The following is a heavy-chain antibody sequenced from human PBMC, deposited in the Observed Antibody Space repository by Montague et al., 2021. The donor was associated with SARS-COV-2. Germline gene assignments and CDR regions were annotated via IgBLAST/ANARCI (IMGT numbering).Heavy chain of an antibody. D-gene: IGHD2-2*01. Sequence: SETLSLTCTVSGGSISSNSYYWGWIRQPPGKGLEWIGSIYYTGSTYYNPSLKSRVTISVDTSKNQFSLKLSSVAAADTAVYYCARHGCYETYDAFDIWGQGTMVTVSS. J-gene: IGHJ3*02. V-gene: IGHV4-39*01. CDR1: GGSISSNSYY. CDR2: IYYTGST. CDR3: ARHGCYETYDAFDI.